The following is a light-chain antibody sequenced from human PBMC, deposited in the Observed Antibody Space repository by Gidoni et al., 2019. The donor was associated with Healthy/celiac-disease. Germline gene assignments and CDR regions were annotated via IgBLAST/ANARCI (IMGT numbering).Light chain of an antibody. CDR1: QSISSW. CDR3: QQYNSYYT. V-gene: IGKV1-5*01. CDR2: DAS. J-gene: IGKJ2*01. Sequence: QMTPSPSPRSASVGDRVTITCRDSQSISSWLAWYQQKPGKAPKLLIYDASSLESGVPSRFSGSGSGTEFTLTISSRQPDDFATYYGQQYNSYYTFGQGTKLEIK.